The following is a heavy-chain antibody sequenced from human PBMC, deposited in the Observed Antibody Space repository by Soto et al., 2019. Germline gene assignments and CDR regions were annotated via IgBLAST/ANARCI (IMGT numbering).Heavy chain of an antibody. CDR2: TYYRSTWNN. Sequence: SQTLSLTCAISGDCVSSNSAAWNWIRQSPSRGLEWLGRTYYRSTWNNDYAVSVKSRITINPDTSKNQFSLQMNSVTPEDTALYYGARGLEGGANWFDTWGQGTLVTVSS. V-gene: IGHV6-1*01. D-gene: IGHD1-1*01. CDR1: GDCVSSNSAA. J-gene: IGHJ5*02. CDR3: ARGLEGGANWFDT.